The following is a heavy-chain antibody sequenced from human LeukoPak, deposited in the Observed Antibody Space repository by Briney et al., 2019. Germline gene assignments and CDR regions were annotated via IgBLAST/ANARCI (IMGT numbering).Heavy chain of an antibody. CDR1: GYTFTGYY. CDR2: INPNSGGT. J-gene: IGHJ6*03. CDR3: ARIPPVGATWANYYYYMDV. V-gene: IGHV1-2*02. D-gene: IGHD1-26*01. Sequence: ASVKVSCKASGYTFTGYYIHWVRQAPGQGLEWMGWINPNSGGTNYAQKFQGRVTMTRDTSTSTAYMELRSLTSDDTAVYYCARIPPVGATWANYYYYMDVWGKGTTVTVSS.